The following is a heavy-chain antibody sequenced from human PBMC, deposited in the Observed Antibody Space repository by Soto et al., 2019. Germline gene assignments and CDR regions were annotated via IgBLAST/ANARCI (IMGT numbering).Heavy chain of an antibody. CDR3: AKGGYGGNRYGIDV. Sequence: GGSLRLSCAASGFTFSTHAMQWVRQAPGKGLEWVSGISGSGANTYYADSVKGRFTISRDNSKNTLYLQMNSLKAEDTAVYYCAKGGYGGNRYGIDVWGQGTTVTVSS. CDR1: GFTFSTHA. D-gene: IGHD4-17*01. CDR2: ISGSGANT. V-gene: IGHV3-23*01. J-gene: IGHJ6*02.